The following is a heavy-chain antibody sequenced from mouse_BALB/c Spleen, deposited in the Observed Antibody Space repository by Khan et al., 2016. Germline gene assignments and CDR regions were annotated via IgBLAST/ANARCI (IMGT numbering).Heavy chain of an antibody. J-gene: IGHJ2*01. CDR2: ISYSGST. V-gene: IGHV3-2*02. D-gene: IGHD2-1*01. CDR1: GYSITSDYA. CDR3: ASHYGNFFDY. Sequence: EVQLQESGPGLVKPSQSLSLTCTVTGYSITSDYAWNWIRQFPGNKLEWMGYISYSGSTSYNPSLKSRISITRDTSKNQFFLQLNSVTTEDTATXYCASHYGNFFDYWGQGTTLTVSS.